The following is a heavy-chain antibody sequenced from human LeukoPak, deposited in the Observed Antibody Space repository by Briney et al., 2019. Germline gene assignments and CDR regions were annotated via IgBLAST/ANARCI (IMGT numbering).Heavy chain of an antibody. V-gene: IGHV4-31*03. J-gene: IGHJ4*02. D-gene: IGHD2-2*02. CDR3: ARGACRSTSCYNMFFDY. CDR1: GGSISSGGYY. Sequence: SETLSLTCTVSGGSISSGGYYWSWIRQHPGKGLEWIGYIYYSGSTYYNPSLKGRVTIPVDTSKNQFSLKLSSVTAADTAVYYCARGACRSTSCYNMFFDYWGQGTLVTVSS. CDR2: IYYSGST.